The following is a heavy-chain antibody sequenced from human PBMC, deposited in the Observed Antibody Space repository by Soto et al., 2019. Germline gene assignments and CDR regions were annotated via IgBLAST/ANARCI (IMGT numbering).Heavy chain of an antibody. CDR1: VFTVSSNY. V-gene: IGHV3-53*01. CDR2: IYSGGST. D-gene: IGHD3-22*01. CDR3: ARLSPPQNYYDSSGYRYFDY. Sequence: WWSLRLSCVASVFTVSSNYMSWFRQAPGKGLEWVSVIYSGGSTYYADSVKGRFTISRDNSKNTLYLQMNSLRAEDTAVYYCARLSPPQNYYDSSGYRYFDYWGQGTLVTVSS. J-gene: IGHJ4*02.